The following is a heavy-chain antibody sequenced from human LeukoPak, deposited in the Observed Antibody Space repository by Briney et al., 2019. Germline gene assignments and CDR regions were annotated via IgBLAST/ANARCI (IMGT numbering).Heavy chain of an antibody. CDR2: ISDTGGGT. CDR3: SKEMLRGYYYYGMDV. D-gene: IGHD3-10*01. CDR1: RFTFSSYG. J-gene: IGHJ6*02. V-gene: IGHV3-23*01. Sequence: PGGSLRLSCAASRFTFSSYGMTWVRQAPGKGLEGVSTISDTGGGTVYADSVKGRFTISRDNSRNTLFLQMNRLRADDTAIYYCSKEMLRGYYYYGMDVWGQGTTVTVSS.